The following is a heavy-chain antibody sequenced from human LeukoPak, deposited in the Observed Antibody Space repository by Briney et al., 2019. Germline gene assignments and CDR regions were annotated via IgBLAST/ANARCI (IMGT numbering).Heavy chain of an antibody. V-gene: IGHV1-46*01. J-gene: IGHJ4*02. D-gene: IGHD6-19*01. CDR3: ARGSPPVAGTGGFDY. CDR1: GYTFTSYY. Sequence: ASVKVSCTASGYTFTSYYMHWVRQAPGQGLEWMGIINPSGGSTSYAQKFQGRVTMTRDTSTSTVYMELSSLRSEDTAVYYCARGSPPVAGTGGFDYWGQGTLVTVSS. CDR2: INPSGGST.